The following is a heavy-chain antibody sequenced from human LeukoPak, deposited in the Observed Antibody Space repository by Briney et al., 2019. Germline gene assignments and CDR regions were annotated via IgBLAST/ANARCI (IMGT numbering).Heavy chain of an antibody. CDR2: ISSSSSYI. CDR1: GFTFSSYS. Sequence: GGSLRLSCAASGFTFSSYSMNWVRQAPGKGLEWVSSISSSSSYIYYADSVKGRFTISRDNAKNSLYLQMNSLRAEDTAVYYCARVGGYYNSFGYWGQGTLVTVSS. J-gene: IGHJ4*02. V-gene: IGHV3-21*04. D-gene: IGHD3-22*01. CDR3: ARVGGYYNSFGY.